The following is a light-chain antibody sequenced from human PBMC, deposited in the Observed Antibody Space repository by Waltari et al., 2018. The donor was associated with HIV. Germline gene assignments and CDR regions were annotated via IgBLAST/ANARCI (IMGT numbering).Light chain of an antibody. CDR1: SLRSFF. V-gene: IGLV3-19*01. CDR3: HSRDTNTDHHV. CDR2: GGN. Sequence: SSELTQDPVVSVALGQTIKITCQGDSLRSFFANWYQQRAWQAPVFVVDGGNRRPSGIPERFSASNSGNTASLLISKSEAGDEADYFCHSRDTNTDHHVFGGGTRVIV. J-gene: IGLJ1*01.